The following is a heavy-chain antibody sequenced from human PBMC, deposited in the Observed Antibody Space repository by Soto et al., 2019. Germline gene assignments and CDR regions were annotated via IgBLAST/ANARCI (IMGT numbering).Heavy chain of an antibody. Sequence: PSETLSLTCAVSGGSISSSNWWSWVRQPPGKGLEWIGEIYHSGSTNYNPSLKSRVTISVDKSKNQFSLKLSFVTAAYTAVFYCAGRIVGATDFLDYWGQGTLVTVSS. J-gene: IGHJ4*02. CDR3: AGRIVGATDFLDY. D-gene: IGHD1-26*01. V-gene: IGHV4-4*02. CDR1: GGSISSSNW. CDR2: IYHSGST.